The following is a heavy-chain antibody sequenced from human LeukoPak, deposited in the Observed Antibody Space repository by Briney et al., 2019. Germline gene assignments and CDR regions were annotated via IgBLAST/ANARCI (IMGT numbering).Heavy chain of an antibody. CDR1: DYSISSGDY. CDR2: VYHSGST. D-gene: IGHD3-22*01. Sequence: KPSETLSLTCAVSDYSISSGDYWGWIRQPPGKGLEWIGSVYHSGSTHYSPSLKSRVTISVDTSKNQFSLKLSSVTAADPAVYYCARNDSSGYFDYWGQGTLVTVSS. CDR3: ARNDSSGYFDY. V-gene: IGHV4-38-2*01. J-gene: IGHJ4*02.